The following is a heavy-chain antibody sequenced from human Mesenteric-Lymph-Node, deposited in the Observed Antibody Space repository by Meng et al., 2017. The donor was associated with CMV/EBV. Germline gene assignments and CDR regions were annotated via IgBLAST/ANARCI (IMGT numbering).Heavy chain of an antibody. CDR2: IIPIFGTT. J-gene: IGHJ4*02. CDR3: ARVRPPSSDIVVVPAAGVLLDY. V-gene: IGHV1-69*05. D-gene: IGHD2-2*01. Sequence: SVKVSCKASGGTFSSYSISWVRQASGQGLEWMGGIIPIFGTTNYAQKFQGRVTITTDESTSTAYMEVSSLRSEDTAVYYCARVRPPSSDIVVVPAAGVLLDYWGQGTLVTVSS. CDR1: GGTFSSYS.